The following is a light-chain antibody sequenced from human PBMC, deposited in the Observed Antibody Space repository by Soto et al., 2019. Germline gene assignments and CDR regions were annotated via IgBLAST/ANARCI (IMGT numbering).Light chain of an antibody. CDR2: DVT. Sequence: QSVLTQPASVSGSPGQSIAISCTGTSSDVGAYNYVSWYQQHPGKVPKLVIYDVTNRPSGVSDRFSGSKSGNTASLTISGLQAEDEADYYCSSYTSNTTPYVFGTGIKLTVL. CDR3: SSYTSNTTPYV. CDR1: SSDVGAYNY. V-gene: IGLV2-14*01. J-gene: IGLJ1*01.